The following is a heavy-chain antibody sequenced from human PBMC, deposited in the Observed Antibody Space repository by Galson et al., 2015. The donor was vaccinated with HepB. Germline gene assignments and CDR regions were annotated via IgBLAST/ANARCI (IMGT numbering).Heavy chain of an antibody. CDR2: ISSSSNTI. D-gene: IGHD3-10*02. CDR3: ARVRRSLSGEIDY. J-gene: IGHJ4*02. V-gene: IGHV3-48*01. Sequence: SLRLSCAASGFTFSSYSMNWVRQAPGKGLEWVSYISSSSNTIYYADSVKGRFTISRDNAKNSLYLQMNSLRAEDMAVYYCARVRRSLSGEIDYWGQGTLVTVSS. CDR1: GFTFSSYS.